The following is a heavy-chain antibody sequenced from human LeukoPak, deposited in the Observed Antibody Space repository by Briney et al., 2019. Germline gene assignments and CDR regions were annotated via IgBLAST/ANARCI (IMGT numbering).Heavy chain of an antibody. V-gene: IGHV1-18*01. J-gene: IGHJ6*02. CDR2: ISAYNGNT. CDR1: GYTFTSYG. CDR3: ARESGEGGYFDWLPFPARTHYYYGMDV. Sequence: ASVKVSCKASGYTFTSYGISWVRQAPGQGLEWMGWISAYNGNTNYAQKLQGRVTMTTDTSTSTAYTELRSLRSDDTAVYYCARESGEGGYFDWLPFPARTHYYYGMDVWGQGTTVTVSS. D-gene: IGHD3-9*01.